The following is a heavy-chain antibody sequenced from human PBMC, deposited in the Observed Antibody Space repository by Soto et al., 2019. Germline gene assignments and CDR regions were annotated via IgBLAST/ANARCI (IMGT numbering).Heavy chain of an antibody. Sequence: EVQLVESGGGLVQPGGSLKISCAASGFTFSNYWMHWVRQAPGKGLVWVSRIKGDASSTNYADFVKGRFIISRDSAENTLYLQMNSLRAAHTAVYYCARGLPVYYGADVWGQGPTVTVSS. CDR3: ARGLPVYYGADV. D-gene: IGHD5-18*01. V-gene: IGHV3-74*01. CDR2: IKGDASST. CDR1: GFTFSNYW. J-gene: IGHJ6*02.